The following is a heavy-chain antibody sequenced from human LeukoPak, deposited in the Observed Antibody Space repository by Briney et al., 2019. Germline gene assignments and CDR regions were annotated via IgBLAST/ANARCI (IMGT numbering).Heavy chain of an antibody. CDR3: AKRDRSGHHYYMDV. D-gene: IGHD6-25*01. CDR1: GFTFSSYA. J-gene: IGHJ6*03. Sequence: GGSLRLSCAASGFTFSSYAMSWVRQAPGQGLEWVSSIVSSGGSTYYADSVKGRFTISRDNSRNTLYLQMHSLRAGDTAVYYCAKRDRSGHHYYMDVWGKGTTVNVSS. CDR2: IVSSGGST. V-gene: IGHV3-23*01.